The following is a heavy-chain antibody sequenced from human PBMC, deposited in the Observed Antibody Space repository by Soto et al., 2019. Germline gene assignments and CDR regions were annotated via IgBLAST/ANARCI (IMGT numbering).Heavy chain of an antibody. Sequence: ASVKVSCKASGYTFTSNDINWVRQAPGQGLEWMGCISTYNGNTNSAQKFQGRVTMTADTSTSTAYMELRSLRSDDTAVYYCARSGWPHSGMDVWGQGTTVTVSS. D-gene: IGHD6-19*01. CDR2: ISTYNGNT. CDR3: ARSGWPHSGMDV. CDR1: GYTFTSND. V-gene: IGHV1-18*01. J-gene: IGHJ6*02.